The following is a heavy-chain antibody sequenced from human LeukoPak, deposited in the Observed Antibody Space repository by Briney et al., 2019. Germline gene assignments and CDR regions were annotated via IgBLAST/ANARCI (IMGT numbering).Heavy chain of an antibody. V-gene: IGHV1-18*01. D-gene: IGHD3-22*01. Sequence: ASVKVSCKASGYTFTSYGISWVRQAPGQGLEWMGWISAYNGNTNYAQKLQGRVTMTTDTSTSTAYMELRSLRSDDTAVYYCARDQRDYYDSSGPLDYWGQGTLVTVSS. CDR3: ARDQRDYYDSSGPLDY. CDR2: ISAYNGNT. CDR1: GYTFTSYG. J-gene: IGHJ4*02.